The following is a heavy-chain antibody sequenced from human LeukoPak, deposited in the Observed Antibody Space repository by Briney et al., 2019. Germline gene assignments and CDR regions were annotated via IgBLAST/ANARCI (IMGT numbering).Heavy chain of an antibody. Sequence: ASVKVSCKASGYTFTNYYIHWVRQAPGRGLEWMGWINPSSGGTNYAQKFHGRVTLTRDTSISTAYMELRRLRSDDTAVYYCARGRVVAQRYSYGYELHPKVFDYWGQGTLVTVSS. J-gene: IGHJ4*02. V-gene: IGHV1-2*02. CDR1: GYTFTNYY. D-gene: IGHD5-18*01. CDR3: ARGRVVAQRYSYGYELHPKVFDY. CDR2: INPSSGGT.